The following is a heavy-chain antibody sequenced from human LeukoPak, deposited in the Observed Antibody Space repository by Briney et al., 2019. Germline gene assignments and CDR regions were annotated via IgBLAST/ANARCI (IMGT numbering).Heavy chain of an antibody. CDR2: IYNSGST. CDR3: ARQAGGNSGPFDY. V-gene: IGHV4-59*08. J-gene: IGHJ4*02. D-gene: IGHD4-23*01. Sequence: PSETLSLTCTVSGGSISSINSNYCSWIRQPPGKGLEWIGYIYNSGSTNYNPSLKSRATISVDTSKNQFSLKLSSVTAADTAVYYCARQAGGNSGPFDYWGQGTVVTVSS. CDR1: GGSISSINSNY.